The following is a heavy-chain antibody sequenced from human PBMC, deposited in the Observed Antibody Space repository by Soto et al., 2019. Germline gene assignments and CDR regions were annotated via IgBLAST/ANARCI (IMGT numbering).Heavy chain of an antibody. CDR3: ARTTYYDISTGFFHDY. Sequence: SGPTLVNPTQTLTLTCTFSGFSLGTSGSCVSWIRQPPGKALEWLARIDWDDDKKYSTSLKTRLTISKDTSKNQVALTMTNMDPLDTATYYCARTTYYDISTGFFHDYWGLGTLVTSPQ. D-gene: IGHD3-9*01. CDR1: GFSLGTSGSC. J-gene: IGHJ4*02. CDR2: IDWDDDK. V-gene: IGHV2-70*11.